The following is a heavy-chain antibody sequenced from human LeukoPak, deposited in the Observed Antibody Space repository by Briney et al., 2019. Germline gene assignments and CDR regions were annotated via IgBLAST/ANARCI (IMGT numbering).Heavy chain of an antibody. J-gene: IGHJ4*02. CDR3: VRGTGY. CDR1: GFTSSTYV. CDR2: ISSNGDNT. Sequence: GGSLRLSCSVSGFTSSTYVMHWVRQAPGEGLEYVSAISSNGDNTYYADSVKGRFTISRDNSKNTLYPQMSSLRADDTAVYYCVRGTGYWGQGTLVTVSS. D-gene: IGHD3-16*01. V-gene: IGHV3-64D*06.